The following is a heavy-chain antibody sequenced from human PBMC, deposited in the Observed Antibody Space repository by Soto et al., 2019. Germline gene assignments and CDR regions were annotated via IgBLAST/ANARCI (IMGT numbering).Heavy chain of an antibody. CDR2: ISGSGGST. CDR3: AKADETIFGVEKPNDY. J-gene: IGHJ4*02. Sequence: GGSLRLSCAASGFTFSSYAMSWVRQAPGKGLEWVSAISGSGGSTYYADSVKGRFTISRDNSKNTLYLQMNSLRAEDTAVYYCAKADETIFGVEKPNDYRGQGTLVTVSS. V-gene: IGHV3-23*01. CDR1: GFTFSSYA. D-gene: IGHD3-3*01.